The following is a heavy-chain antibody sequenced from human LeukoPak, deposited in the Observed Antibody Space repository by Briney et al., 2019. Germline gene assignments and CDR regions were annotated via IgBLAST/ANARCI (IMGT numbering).Heavy chain of an antibody. V-gene: IGHV3-30*02. D-gene: IGHD1-14*01. CDR1: GFTFSSYG. CDR3: AKEDVDHAAFDI. CDR2: IRYDGSNK. J-gene: IGHJ3*02. Sequence: GGSLRLSCAASGFTFSSYGMHWVRQAPGKGLEWVAFIRYDGSNKYYADSVKGRFTISRDNSKNTLYLQMNSLRAEDTAVYYCAKEDVDHAAFDIWGQGTMVTVSS.